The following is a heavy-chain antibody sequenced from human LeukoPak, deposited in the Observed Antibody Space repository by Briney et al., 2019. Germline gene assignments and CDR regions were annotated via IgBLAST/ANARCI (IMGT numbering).Heavy chain of an antibody. J-gene: IGHJ4*02. CDR3: AREGPTYGSFDS. Sequence: SETLSPTCTVSGGSISSHYWSCIRQPPGKGLEWIGYIHYSGITNYIPSLKSRVTMSVDTSKNQFSLKLSSVTAADTAVYYCAREGPTYGSFDSWGRRTLVTVSS. V-gene: IGHV4-59*11. CDR2: IHYSGIT. CDR1: GGSISSHY. D-gene: IGHD4-17*01.